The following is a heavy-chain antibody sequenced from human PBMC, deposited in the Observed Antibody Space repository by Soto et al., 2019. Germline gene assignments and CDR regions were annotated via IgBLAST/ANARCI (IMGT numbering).Heavy chain of an antibody. CDR3: ARKHSLDYIRWGLDP. CDR1: GYPFSDNQ. Sequence: ASVKVSCKASGYPFSDNQIHWLRRAPGQGLEWMGRINPRSDDTNYAQKFQGRVTMTRDTSIDTAYLELTGLTSDDTATYYCARKHSLDYIRWGLDPWGQGTLVTVSS. J-gene: IGHJ5*02. D-gene: IGHD4-4*01. CDR2: INPRSDDT. V-gene: IGHV1-2*02.